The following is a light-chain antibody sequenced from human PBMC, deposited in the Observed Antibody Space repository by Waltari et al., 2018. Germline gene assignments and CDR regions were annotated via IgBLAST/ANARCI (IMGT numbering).Light chain of an antibody. J-gene: IGLJ3*02. V-gene: IGLV1-51*02. Sequence: QSVLTQPPSVSAAPGQKVTISCSGSSSNIGNKYVSWYQHLPGTAPKLLIYANSKRPSGIPDRFSCSESDTSATLGITGLQTGDEADYYCGAWDSSLNAWVFGGGTKVTVL. CDR2: ANS. CDR3: GAWDSSLNAWV. CDR1: SSNIGNKY.